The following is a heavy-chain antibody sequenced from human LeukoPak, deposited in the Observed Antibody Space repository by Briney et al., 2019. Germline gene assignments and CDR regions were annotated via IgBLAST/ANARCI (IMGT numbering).Heavy chain of an antibody. Sequence: ASVKVSCKASGYTFTGYYLHWVRQAPGQGLEWMGWINPNSGDTNYAQKFQGRVTMTRDTSISTAYMELRRLRSDDTAVYYCARGGGSAAGVFDYWGQGTLVTVSS. CDR2: INPNSGDT. CDR3: ARGGGSAAGVFDY. V-gene: IGHV1-2*02. D-gene: IGHD6-13*01. J-gene: IGHJ4*02. CDR1: GYTFTGYY.